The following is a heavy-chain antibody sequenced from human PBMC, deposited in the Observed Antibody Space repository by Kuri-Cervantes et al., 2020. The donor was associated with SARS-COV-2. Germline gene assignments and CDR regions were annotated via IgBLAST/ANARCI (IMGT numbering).Heavy chain of an antibody. Sequence: ASVKVSCKASGYTFTSYDINWVRQATGQGLEWMGWINPNSGNTGYAQKFQGRVTITRNTSISTAYMELSSLRSEDTAVYYCARIKATPPQYYDFGSVYYTHNWFVSWGQGTLVTVSS. CDR3: ARIKATPPQYYDFGSVYYTHNWFVS. V-gene: IGHV1-8*03. CDR1: GYTFTSYD. CDR2: INPNSGNT. D-gene: IGHD3-3*01. J-gene: IGHJ5*01.